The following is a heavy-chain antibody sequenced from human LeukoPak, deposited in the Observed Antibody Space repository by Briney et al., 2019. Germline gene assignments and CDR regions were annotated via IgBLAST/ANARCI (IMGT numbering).Heavy chain of an antibody. V-gene: IGHV4-38-2*02. CDR2: IYHSGST. CDR3: AGEDMVRGVIIYYYGMDV. D-gene: IGHD3-10*01. CDR1: GYSISSGYY. Sequence: SETLSLTCAVSGYSISSGYYWGWIRQPPGKGLEWIGSIYHSGSTYYNPSLKSRVTISVDTSKNQFSLKLSSVTAADTAVYYCAGEDMVRGVIIYYYGMDVWGKGTTVTVSS. J-gene: IGHJ6*04.